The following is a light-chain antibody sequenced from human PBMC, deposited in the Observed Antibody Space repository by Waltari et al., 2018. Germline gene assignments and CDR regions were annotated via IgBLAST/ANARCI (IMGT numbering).Light chain of an antibody. CDR1: PSVSRT. V-gene: IGKV3-20*01. J-gene: IGKJ1*01. CDR2: GAS. Sequence: EIVLTQSPGILSLSPGERATLSCRASPSVSRTLAWYQQRPGQAPRLLIYGASSRATGIPDRFSGGGSGTDFSLTISRLEPEDFAVYYCQHYVRLPATFGQGTKVEIK. CDR3: QHYVRLPAT.